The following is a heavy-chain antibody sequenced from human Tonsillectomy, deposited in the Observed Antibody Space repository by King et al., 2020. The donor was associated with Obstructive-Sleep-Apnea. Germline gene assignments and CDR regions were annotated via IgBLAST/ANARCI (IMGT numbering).Heavy chain of an antibody. CDR1: GFTFSNAW. J-gene: IGHJ4*02. CDR2: IKSKTDGGTT. D-gene: IGHD1-7*01. CDR3: TTSVNNWNYWRDY. V-gene: IGHV3-15*01. Sequence: VQLVESGGGLVKPGGSLRLSCAASGFTFSNAWMSWVRQAPGKGLEWVGRIKSKTDGGTTDYAAPVKGRFTISRDDSKNTLYLQMNSLKTEDTAVYYGTTSVNNWNYWRDYWGQGTLVTVSS.